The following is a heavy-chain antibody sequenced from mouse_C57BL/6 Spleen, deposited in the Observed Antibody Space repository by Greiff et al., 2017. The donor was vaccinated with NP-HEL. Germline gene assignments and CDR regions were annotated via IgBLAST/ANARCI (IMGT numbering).Heavy chain of an antibody. CDR1: GFTFSSYA. D-gene: IGHD2-4*01. CDR2: ISSGGDYI. V-gene: IGHV5-9-1*02. Sequence: EVMLVESGEGLVKPGGSLKLSCAASGFTFSSYAMSWVRQTPEKRLEWVAYISSGGDYIYYADTVKGRFTISRDNARNTLYLQMSSLKSEDTAMYYCTRDDYDVRAYAMDYWGQGTSVTVSS. CDR3: TRDDYDVRAYAMDY. J-gene: IGHJ4*01.